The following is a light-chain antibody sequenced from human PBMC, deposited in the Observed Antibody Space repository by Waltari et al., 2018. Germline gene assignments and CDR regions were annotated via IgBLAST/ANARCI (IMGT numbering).Light chain of an antibody. V-gene: IGKV3-20*01. J-gene: IGKJ1*01. CDR2: HAS. Sequence: EIVLTQSPDTLSLSPGERATLACRASQGVGKYLAWYQQRPGQAPGLLLYHASIRATGIPDRFSGSGSGTDFSLTISRLEPEDFAVYYCQKYDFLPATFGQGITVEIK. CDR3: QKYDFLPAT. CDR1: QGVGKY.